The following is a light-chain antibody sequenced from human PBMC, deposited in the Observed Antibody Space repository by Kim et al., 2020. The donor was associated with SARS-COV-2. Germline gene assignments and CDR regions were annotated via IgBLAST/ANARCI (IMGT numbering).Light chain of an antibody. J-gene: IGKJ1*01. CDR1: QSVSSIY. V-gene: IGKV3-20*01. CDR3: QQYGSSSWT. CDR2: GAS. Sequence: SPGERATLSCRASQSVSSIYLAWYQQKPGQAPRLLIYGASSRATGIPDRFSGSGSGTDFTLTISRLEPEDFAVYYCQQYGSSSWTFGQGTKVDIK.